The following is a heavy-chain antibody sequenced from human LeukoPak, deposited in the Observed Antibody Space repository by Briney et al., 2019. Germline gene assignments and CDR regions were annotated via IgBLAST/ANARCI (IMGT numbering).Heavy chain of an antibody. CDR3: ARDSGNYLDAFDI. D-gene: IGHD1-7*01. J-gene: IGHJ3*02. CDR2: ISSSSSYI. Sequence: GGSLRLSCAASGFSFSSNSINWVRQAPGKGLEWVSSISSSSSYIYYADSVKGRFTISRDNAKNSLYLQMNSLRAEDTAVYYCARDSGNYLDAFDIWGQGTMVTVSS. CDR1: GFSFSSNS. V-gene: IGHV3-21*01.